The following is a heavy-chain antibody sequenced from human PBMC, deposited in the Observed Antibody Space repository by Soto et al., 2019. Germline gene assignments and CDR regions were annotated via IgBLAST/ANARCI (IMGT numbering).Heavy chain of an antibody. CDR1: GFTFSSYT. D-gene: IGHD2-15*01. J-gene: IGHJ2*01. CDR3: AKSGPCRGSSCYHGYGYFDL. Sequence: EVQLLESGGGLVQPGGSLTLSCAASGFTFSSYTMTWVRQVRQAPGKGLEWVSSISRSADSTYYADSVKGRFTISRDNSKNTLYLQMNSLRAEDTAVYYCAKSGPCRGSSCYHGYGYFDLLGRGTLATVSS. V-gene: IGHV3-23*01. CDR2: ISRSADST.